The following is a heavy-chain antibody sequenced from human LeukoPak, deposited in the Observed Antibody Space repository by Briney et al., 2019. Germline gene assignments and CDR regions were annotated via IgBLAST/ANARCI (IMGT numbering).Heavy chain of an antibody. J-gene: IGHJ4*02. CDR3: ARDGHDYGDYVFSDYFDY. V-gene: IGHV3-7*01. CDR1: GFTFSSYA. CDR2: IKQDGSEK. Sequence: GGSLRLSCAASGFTFSSYAMSWVRQAPGKGLEWVANIKQDGSEKYYVDSVKGRFTISRDNAKNSLYLQMNSLRAEDTAVYYCARDGHDYGDYVFSDYFDYWGQGTLVTVSS. D-gene: IGHD4-17*01.